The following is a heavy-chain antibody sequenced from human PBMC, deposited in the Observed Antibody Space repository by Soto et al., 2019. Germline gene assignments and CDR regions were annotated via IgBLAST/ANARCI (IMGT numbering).Heavy chain of an antibody. CDR1: GFTFSSYG. J-gene: IGHJ4*02. V-gene: IGHV3-30*18. CDR2: ISYDGSNK. Sequence: PGGSLRLFCAASGFTFSSYGMHWVRQAPGKGLEWVAVISYDGSNKYYADSVKGRFTISRDNSKNTLYLQMNSLRAEDTAVYYCAKDQYSSGWYIDYWGQGTLVTVSS. CDR3: AKDQYSSGWYIDY. D-gene: IGHD6-19*01.